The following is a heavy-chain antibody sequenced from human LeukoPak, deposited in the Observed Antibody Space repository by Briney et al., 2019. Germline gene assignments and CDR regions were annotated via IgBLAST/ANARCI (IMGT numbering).Heavy chain of an antibody. CDR2: IYTSGST. J-gene: IGHJ5*02. CDR1: GGSISSYY. Sequence: SETLSLTCTVSGGSISSYYWSWIRQPAGKGLEWIGRIYTSGSTNYNPSLKSRVTMSVDTSKNQFSLKLSSVTAADTAVYYCARDSFPSYYYGSGSYLMSWFDPWGQGTLVTVSS. V-gene: IGHV4-4*07. D-gene: IGHD3-10*01. CDR3: ARDSFPSYYYGSGSYLMSWFDP.